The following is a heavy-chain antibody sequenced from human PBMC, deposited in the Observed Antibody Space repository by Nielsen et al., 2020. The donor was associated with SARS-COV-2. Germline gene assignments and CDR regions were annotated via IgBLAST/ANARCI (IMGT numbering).Heavy chain of an antibody. Sequence: WIRQPPGKGLEWIGYIYYSGHTYYNPSLKSRVTISVDTSKNQFSLKLSSVTAADTAVYYCARDASPDYGDYPTYYGMDVWGQGTTVTVSS. CDR2: IYYSGHT. V-gene: IGHV4-30-4*01. D-gene: IGHD4-17*01. J-gene: IGHJ6*02. CDR3: ARDASPDYGDYPTYYGMDV.